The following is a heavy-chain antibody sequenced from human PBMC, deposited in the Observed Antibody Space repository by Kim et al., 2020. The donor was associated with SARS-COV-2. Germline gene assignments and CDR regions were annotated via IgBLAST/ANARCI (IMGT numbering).Heavy chain of an antibody. Sequence: VKVSCKASGYTFSNYALQWVRQAPGQSLEWMGWISGLNGQTKYSQKFQGRVTITSDTDASTAFMEVSSLRSEDTAVYYCARDLFHSGFDYWGQGTLVT. J-gene: IGHJ4*02. CDR1: GYTFSNYA. V-gene: IGHV1-3*01. CDR2: ISGLNGQT. D-gene: IGHD3-10*01. CDR3: ARDLFHSGFDY.